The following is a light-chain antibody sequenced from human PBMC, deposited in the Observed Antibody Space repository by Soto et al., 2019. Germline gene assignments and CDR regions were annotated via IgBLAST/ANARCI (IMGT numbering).Light chain of an antibody. Sequence: DIQMTQSPSTLSASVGDRVTITCRASQSLSRGLAWYQQKPGKAPNLLIYKASSLESGVPSRFSGSGSGTEFTLTINSLKPDDFATYYCQQYNSNPYTFGQGTKVEIK. CDR1: QSLSRG. J-gene: IGKJ2*01. CDR3: QQYNSNPYT. V-gene: IGKV1-5*03. CDR2: KAS.